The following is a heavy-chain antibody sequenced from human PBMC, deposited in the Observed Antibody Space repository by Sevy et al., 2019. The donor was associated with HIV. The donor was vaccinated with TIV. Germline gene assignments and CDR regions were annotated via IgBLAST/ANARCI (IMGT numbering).Heavy chain of an antibody. CDR2: IKRKADGGAT. D-gene: IGHD6-19*01. Sequence: GGSLRLSCAASGFTFDDAWMSWVRQAPGKGLEWVGRIKRKADGGATDYAAPVKGRFTISRDASKTILYLQMNSLKTEDTAVYFCSTGGIAVANAYFNYWGQGTLVTVSS. V-gene: IGHV3-15*01. J-gene: IGHJ4*02. CDR3: STGGIAVANAYFNY. CDR1: GFTFDDAW.